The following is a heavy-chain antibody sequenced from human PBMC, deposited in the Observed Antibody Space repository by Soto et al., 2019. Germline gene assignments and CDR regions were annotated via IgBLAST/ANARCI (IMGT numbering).Heavy chain of an antibody. D-gene: IGHD7-27*01. J-gene: IGHJ4*02. Sequence: PWGAPAVCCTAFVFIFGDYAMSWARQAPGKGLDWVGFIRSKAYGGTTEYAASVKGRFTISRDDSKSIAYLQMNSLKTEDTAVYYCNKDYPNTYWGQGTMVTVSS. V-gene: IGHV3-49*04. CDR1: VFIFGDYA. CDR2: IRSKAYGGTT. CDR3: NKDYPNTY.